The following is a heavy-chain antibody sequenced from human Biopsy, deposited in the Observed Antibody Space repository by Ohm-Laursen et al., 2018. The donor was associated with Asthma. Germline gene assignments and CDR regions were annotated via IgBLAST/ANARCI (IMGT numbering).Heavy chain of an antibody. J-gene: IGHJ3*01. V-gene: IGHV3-23*01. CDR2: IKTNGRGA. CDR3: VKDTYEDDYGYYTFDV. CDR1: GFSLDDYA. D-gene: IGHD3-22*01. Sequence: SLRLSCAASGFSLDDYAMYWVRQAPGKGLEWVSTIKTNGRGADYPNPAKGRFTISRDDSKNTLYLQMSSLRAEDTAVYYCVKDTYEDDYGYYTFDVWGQGTMVTVSS.